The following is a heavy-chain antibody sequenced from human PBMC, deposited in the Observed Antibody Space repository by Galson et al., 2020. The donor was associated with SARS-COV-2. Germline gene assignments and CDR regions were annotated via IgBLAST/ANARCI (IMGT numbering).Heavy chain of an antibody. V-gene: IGHV2-5*02. J-gene: IGHJ5*02. Sequence: SGPTLVKPTQTLTLTCTFSGFSLSTSGVGVGWIRQPPGKALEWLALIYWDDDKRYSPSLKSRLTITKDTSKNQVVLTMTNMDPVDTATYDWAHRRISMLRGSFDPWGQGTLVTVSS. CDR2: IYWDDDK. CDR1: GFSLSTSGVG. D-gene: IGHD3-10*01. CDR3: AHRRISMLRGSFDP.